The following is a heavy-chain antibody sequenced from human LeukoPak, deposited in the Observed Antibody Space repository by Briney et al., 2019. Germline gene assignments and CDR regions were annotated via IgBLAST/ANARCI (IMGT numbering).Heavy chain of an antibody. Sequence: GGSLRLSCAASGFTFSSYGMHWVRQAPGKGLEWVAIISYDGSDKYYTDSVKGRFTISRDNSKNTLFLQMNSLRTEDTAVYYCAKRRDYGDYTFDFWGQGTLVTVSP. CDR1: GFTFSSYG. D-gene: IGHD4-17*01. V-gene: IGHV3-30*18. J-gene: IGHJ4*02. CDR2: ISYDGSDK. CDR3: AKRRDYGDYTFDF.